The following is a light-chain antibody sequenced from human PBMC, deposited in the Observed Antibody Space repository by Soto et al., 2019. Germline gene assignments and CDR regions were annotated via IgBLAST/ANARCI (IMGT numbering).Light chain of an antibody. Sequence: ALTQPASVSGSPGQSITISCTGTSSDVGGYNYVSWYQQHPGKAPKLMIYEVSNRPSGVSNRFSGSKSGNTASLTISGLQAEDEADYYCSSYTSSSTLFGTGTKVTVL. CDR2: EVS. V-gene: IGLV2-14*01. J-gene: IGLJ1*01. CDR3: SSYTSSSTL. CDR1: SSDVGGYNY.